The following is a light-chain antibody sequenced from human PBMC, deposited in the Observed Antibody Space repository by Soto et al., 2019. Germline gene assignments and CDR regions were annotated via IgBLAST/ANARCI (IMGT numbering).Light chain of an antibody. Sequence: DVPMTQSPSTLSASVGDRVTITCRASQTISSWLAWYQQKPGKAPKLLIYKASSLESGVPSRFSGSGSGTEFTLTVSSLQPDDFATYYCQQYSSSSRTFGQGTKVEIK. CDR2: KAS. J-gene: IGKJ1*01. CDR3: QQYSSSSRT. V-gene: IGKV1-5*03. CDR1: QTISSW.